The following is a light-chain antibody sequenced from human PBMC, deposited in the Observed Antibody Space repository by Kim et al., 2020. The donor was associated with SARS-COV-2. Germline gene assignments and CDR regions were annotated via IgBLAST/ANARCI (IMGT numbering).Light chain of an antibody. CDR2: GVT. Sequence: GQTVTISCTGTSSDVGGSRFVSWFQQHPGKSPKVIIYGVTKRPSGVPDRFSGSKSGNTASLTIAGLQADDEADYYCCSYAGSSDYVFGSGTSVTVL. CDR1: SSDVGGSRF. V-gene: IGLV2-11*03. CDR3: CSYAGSSDYV. J-gene: IGLJ1*01.